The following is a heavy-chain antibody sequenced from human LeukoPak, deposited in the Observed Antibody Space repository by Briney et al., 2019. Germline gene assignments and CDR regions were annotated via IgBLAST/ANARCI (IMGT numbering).Heavy chain of an antibody. CDR3: ARVPARRVVTTPTYFDY. CDR2: IYYSGST. V-gene: IGHV4-59*01. CDR1: GGSISSYY. J-gene: IGHJ4*02. Sequence: PSETLSLTCTVSGGSISSYYWSWIRQPPGKGLEWIGYIYYSGSTNYNPSLKSRVTISVDTSKNQFSLKLSSVTAVDTAVYYCARVPARRVVTTPTYFDYWGQGTLVTVSS. D-gene: IGHD2-21*02.